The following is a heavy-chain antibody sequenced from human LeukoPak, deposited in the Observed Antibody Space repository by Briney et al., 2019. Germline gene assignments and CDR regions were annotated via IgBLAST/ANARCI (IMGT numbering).Heavy chain of an antibody. CDR2: IRYDGTNK. V-gene: IGHV3-30*02. CDR3: AKDKDSTNWYFDY. CDR1: GFTFSSHG. D-gene: IGHD2-15*01. J-gene: IGHJ4*02. Sequence: GGSLRLSCAASGFTFSSHGMHWVRQAPGRGLEWVAFIRYDGTNKYYADSVKGRFTISRDNSKNTLYLQMNSLRAEDTAVYYCAKDKDSTNWYFDYWGQGTLVTVSS.